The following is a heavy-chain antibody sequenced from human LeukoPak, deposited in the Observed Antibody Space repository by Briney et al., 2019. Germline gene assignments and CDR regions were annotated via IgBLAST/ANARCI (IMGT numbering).Heavy chain of an antibody. Sequence: ASVKVSCKASGYTFTSYYMHWVRQAPGQRLEWMGIINPSGGSTSYAQKFQGRVTMTRDTSTSTVYMELSSLRSEDTAVYYCARDRAYYDSSGYYDYWGQGTLVTVSS. CDR2: INPSGGST. D-gene: IGHD3-22*01. J-gene: IGHJ4*02. CDR1: GYTFTSYY. V-gene: IGHV1-46*03. CDR3: ARDRAYYDSSGYYDY.